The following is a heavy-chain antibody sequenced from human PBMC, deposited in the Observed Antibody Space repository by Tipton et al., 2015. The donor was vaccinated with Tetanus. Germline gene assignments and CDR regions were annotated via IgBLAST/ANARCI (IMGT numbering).Heavy chain of an antibody. Sequence: QLVQSGAEVKPSETLSLTCAVSGGSSSSFYWSWIRQPPGGGLEWIGEINQRGTSYNPSLKRPATLSVDSSATQLSLSLTSVTAADTAVYFCAILPKHWPAPRGAPWGQGVLVTVSS. D-gene: IGHD1-1*01. J-gene: IGHJ5*02. CDR3: AILPKHWPAPRGAP. V-gene: IGHV4-34*01. CDR2: INQRGT. CDR1: GGSSSSFY.